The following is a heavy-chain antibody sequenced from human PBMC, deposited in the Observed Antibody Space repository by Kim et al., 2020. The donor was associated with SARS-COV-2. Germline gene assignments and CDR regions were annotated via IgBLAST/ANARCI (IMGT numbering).Heavy chain of an antibody. CDR2: ISWNSGSI. Sequence: GGSLRLSCAASGFTFDDYAMHWVRQAPGKGLEWVSGISWNSGSIGYADSVKGRFTISRDNAKNSLYLQMNSLRAEDTALYYCAKGTRGGSSSWRRNRWFDPWGQGTLVTVSS. J-gene: IGHJ5*02. CDR3: AKGTRGGSSSWRRNRWFDP. CDR1: GFTFDDYA. V-gene: IGHV3-9*01. D-gene: IGHD6-13*01.